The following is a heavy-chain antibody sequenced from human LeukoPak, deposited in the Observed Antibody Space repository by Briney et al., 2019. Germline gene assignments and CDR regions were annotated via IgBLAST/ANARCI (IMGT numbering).Heavy chain of an antibody. J-gene: IGHJ4*02. D-gene: IGHD5-24*01. CDR2: ISSSSSYI. V-gene: IGHV3-21*01. Sequence: RGGSLRLSCAASGFTFSSYAMNWVRQAPGKGLEWVSSISSSSSYIYYADSVKGRFTISRDNAKNSLYLQMNSLRAEDTAVYYCARVLRWLQLRGSRGPFDYWGQGTLVTVSS. CDR1: GFTFSSYA. CDR3: ARVLRWLQLRGSRGPFDY.